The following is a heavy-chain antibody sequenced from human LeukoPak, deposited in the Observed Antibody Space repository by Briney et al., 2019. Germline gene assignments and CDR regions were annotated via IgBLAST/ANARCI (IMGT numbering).Heavy chain of an antibody. CDR3: ASSLTPISTYYYYYMDV. Sequence: SVKVSCKASGGTFSSYAISWERQAPGQGLEWMGGIIPIFGTANYAQKFQGRVTITTDESTSTAYMELSSLRSEDTAVYYCASSLTPISTYYYYYMDVWGKGTTVTVSS. D-gene: IGHD1-1*01. V-gene: IGHV1-69*05. CDR2: IIPIFGTA. CDR1: GGTFSSYA. J-gene: IGHJ6*03.